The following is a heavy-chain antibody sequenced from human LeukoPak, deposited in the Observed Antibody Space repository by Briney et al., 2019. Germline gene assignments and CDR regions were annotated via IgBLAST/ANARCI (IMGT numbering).Heavy chain of an antibody. V-gene: IGHV1-18*01. CDR1: GYSFPTYG. Sequence: ASVKVSCKTSGYSFPTYGISWVRQAPGQGLEWMGWISAYNGNTNYAQKLQGRVTMTTDTSTSTAYMELRSLRSDDTAVYYCARVSRGRIFGVVIIPGDYYYYYYMDVWGKGTTVTVSS. CDR2: ISAYNGNT. CDR3: ARVSRGRIFGVVIIPGDYYYYYYMDV. D-gene: IGHD3-3*01. J-gene: IGHJ6*03.